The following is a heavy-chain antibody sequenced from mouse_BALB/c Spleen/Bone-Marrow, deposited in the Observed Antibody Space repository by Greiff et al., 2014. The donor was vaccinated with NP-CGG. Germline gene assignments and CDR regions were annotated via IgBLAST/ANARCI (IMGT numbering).Heavy chain of an antibody. D-gene: IGHD1-3*01. CDR2: IDPSDSET. CDR3: ARRDNAPFAY. J-gene: IGHJ3*01. CDR1: GYSFTSYW. V-gene: IGHV1-59*01. Sequence: QVQLQQSGPQLVRPGASVKISCKASGYSFTSYWMHWVKQRPGQGLEWIGMIDPSDSETKLNQKFKGKATLTVDKSSSTAYLQLSSPTSEDSAVYYCARRDNAPFAYWGQGTLVTVSA.